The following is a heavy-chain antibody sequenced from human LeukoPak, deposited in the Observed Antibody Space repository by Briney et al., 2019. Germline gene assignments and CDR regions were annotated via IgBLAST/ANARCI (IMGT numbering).Heavy chain of an antibody. CDR1: GFTFSSYA. Sequence: GGSLRLSCAASGFTFSSYAMSWVRQAPGKGLEWVSAISGSGGSTYYADSVKGRFTISRDNSKNTLYLQMNSLRAEDTAVYYCARVLHKRNYDSSDYYGSWGQGTLVTVSS. V-gene: IGHV3-23*01. CDR3: ARVLHKRNYDSSDYYGS. D-gene: IGHD3-22*01. J-gene: IGHJ5*02. CDR2: ISGSGGST.